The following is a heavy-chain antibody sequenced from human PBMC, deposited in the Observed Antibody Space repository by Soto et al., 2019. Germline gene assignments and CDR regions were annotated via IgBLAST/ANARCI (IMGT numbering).Heavy chain of an antibody. CDR1: GGSISSSSYY. D-gene: IGHD3-9*01. V-gene: IGHV4-39*01. CDR3: ARHGVGPSHWLLPPPDY. Sequence: SETLSLTCTVSGGSISSSSYYWGWIRQPPGKGLEWIGSIYYSGSTYYNPSLKSRVTISVDTSKNQFSLKLSSVTAADTAVYYCARHGVGPSHWLLPPPDYWGQGTLVTVSS. J-gene: IGHJ4*02. CDR2: IYYSGST.